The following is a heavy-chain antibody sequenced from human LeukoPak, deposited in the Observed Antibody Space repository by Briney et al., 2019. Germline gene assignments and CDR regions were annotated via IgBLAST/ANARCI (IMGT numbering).Heavy chain of an antibody. CDR2: INPNSGGT. Sequence: GASVKVSCTASGYTFTGYYMHWVRQAPGQGLEWMGWINPNSGGTNYAQKFQGRVTMTRDTSISTAYMELSRLRSDDTAVYYCAGEDRSIAAAGTWDWFDPWGQGTLVTVSS. V-gene: IGHV1-2*02. CDR1: GYTFTGYY. CDR3: AGEDRSIAAAGTWDWFDP. J-gene: IGHJ5*02. D-gene: IGHD6-13*01.